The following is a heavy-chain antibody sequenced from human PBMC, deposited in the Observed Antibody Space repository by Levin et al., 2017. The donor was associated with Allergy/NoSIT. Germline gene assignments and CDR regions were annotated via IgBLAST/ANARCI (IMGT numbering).Heavy chain of an antibody. CDR1: GFTVSNNY. D-gene: IGHD1-26*01. CDR3: ARDLGSQADY. V-gene: IGHV3-53*01. J-gene: IGHJ4*02. CDR2: IYKGGST. Sequence: HGGSLKISCAASGFTVSNNYMSWVRQAPGKGLEWVSVIYKGGSTYYADSVEGRFTLSRDNSKNTLYLQMNSLRAEDTAVYYCARDLGSQADYWGQGTLVTVSS.